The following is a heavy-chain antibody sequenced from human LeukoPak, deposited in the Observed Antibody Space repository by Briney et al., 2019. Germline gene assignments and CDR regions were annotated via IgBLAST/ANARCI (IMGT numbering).Heavy chain of an antibody. D-gene: IGHD6-19*01. J-gene: IGHJ6*02. V-gene: IGHV3-23*01. CDR3: ARDASSGWHGMDV. CDR1: GFTFSSYA. CDR2: ISGSGGST. Sequence: QPGGSLRLSCAASGFTFSSYAMSWVRQAPGKGLEWVSGISGSGGSTYYADSVKGRFTISRDNSKNTLYLQMNSLRAEDTAVYYCARDASSGWHGMDVWGQGTTVIASS.